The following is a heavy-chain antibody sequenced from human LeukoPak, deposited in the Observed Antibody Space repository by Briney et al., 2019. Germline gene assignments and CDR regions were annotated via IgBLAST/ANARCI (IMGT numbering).Heavy chain of an antibody. CDR1: GASIGSSS. J-gene: IGHJ6*03. D-gene: IGHD2-21*01. CDR3: ARRIYSGTVRHLLYSFMDV. Sequence: SETLSLTCTVSGASIGSSSWTWIRQSPGKGLESLGFISNNGKTKYKSSFEGRVSMSLDTSKSQFSLTLSSVTAADTAVYFCARRIYSGTVRHLLYSFMDVWGKGTTVIVS. CDR2: ISNNGKT. V-gene: IGHV4-59*08.